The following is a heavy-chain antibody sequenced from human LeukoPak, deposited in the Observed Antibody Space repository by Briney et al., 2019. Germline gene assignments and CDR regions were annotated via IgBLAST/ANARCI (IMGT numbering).Heavy chain of an antibody. CDR2: ISSSSSTI. CDR1: GFTFSSYS. V-gene: IGHV3-48*02. Sequence: HGGSLRLSCAASGFTFSSYSMNWVRQAPGKGLEWVSYISSSSSTIYYADSVKGRFTISRDNAKNSLYLQMNSLRDEDTAVYYCARELGIVGATGDFDSWGQGTLVTVSS. CDR3: ARELGIVGATGDFDS. J-gene: IGHJ4*02. D-gene: IGHD1-26*01.